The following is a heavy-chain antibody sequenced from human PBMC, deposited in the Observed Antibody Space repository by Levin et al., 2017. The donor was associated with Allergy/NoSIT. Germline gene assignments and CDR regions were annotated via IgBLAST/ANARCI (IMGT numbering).Heavy chain of an antibody. CDR3: AGTAVVITEVDV. D-gene: IGHD3-22*01. V-gene: IGHV4-34*01. Sequence: SQTLSLTCAVYGGSFSGYYWSWIRQPPGKGLEWIGEINHSGSTNYNPSLKSRVTISVDTSKNQFSLKLSSVTAADTAVYYCAGTAVVITEVDVWGQGTTVTVSS. CDR2: INHSGST. CDR1: GGSFSGYY. J-gene: IGHJ6*02.